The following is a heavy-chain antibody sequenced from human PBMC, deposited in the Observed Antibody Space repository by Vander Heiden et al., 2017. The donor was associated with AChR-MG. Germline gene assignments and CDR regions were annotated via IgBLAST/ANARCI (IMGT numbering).Heavy chain of an antibody. CDR2: IIPIFGTA. Sequence: QVQLVQSGAEVKKPGSSVKVSCKASGGTFSSYAIGWVRQAPGQGLEWMGGIIPIFGTANYAQKFQGRVTITADKSTSTAYMELSSLRSEDTAVYYCARAQAGYYGSGSYYHGFDYWGQGTLVTVSS. J-gene: IGHJ4*02. V-gene: IGHV1-69*06. CDR1: GGTFSSYA. CDR3: ARAQAGYYGSGSYYHGFDY. D-gene: IGHD3-10*01.